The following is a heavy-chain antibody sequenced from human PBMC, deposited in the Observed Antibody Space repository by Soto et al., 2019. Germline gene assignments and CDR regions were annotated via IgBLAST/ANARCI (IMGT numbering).Heavy chain of an antibody. J-gene: IGHJ3*02. Sequence: GGSLRLSCAASGFTFSSYWMSWVRQAPGKGLEWVANIKQDGSDKYYVDSVKGRFTISRDNAKNSLYLQMNSLRAEDAAVYYCARGKGGRDAFDIWGQGTMVTVSS. CDR3: ARGKGGRDAFDI. CDR1: GFTFSSYW. CDR2: IKQDGSDK. D-gene: IGHD2-15*01. V-gene: IGHV3-7*03.